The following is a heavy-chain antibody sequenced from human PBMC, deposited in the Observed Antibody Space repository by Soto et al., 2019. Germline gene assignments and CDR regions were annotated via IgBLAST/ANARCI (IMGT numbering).Heavy chain of an antibody. D-gene: IGHD5-12*01. CDR3: AREGNLGRWLQPLDF. CDR1: GGSISSYY. J-gene: IGHJ4*02. V-gene: IGHV4-59*01. Sequence: PSETLSLTCTISGGSISSYYWDWIRQPPGKGLEWIGNIHYNGNTKYNPSLKSRVTMSVDTSKNQFSLKLISVTAADTAKYFCAREGNLGRWLQPLDFWGQGTLVTVSS. CDR2: IHYNGNT.